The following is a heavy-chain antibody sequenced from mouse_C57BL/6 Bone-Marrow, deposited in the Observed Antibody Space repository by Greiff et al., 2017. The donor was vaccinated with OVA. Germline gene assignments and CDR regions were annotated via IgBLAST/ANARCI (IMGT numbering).Heavy chain of an antibody. D-gene: IGHD1-1*02. CDR3: ARYPHGGYYLDY. Sequence: VQLQQSGAELVRPGASVKMSCTASGYTFTSYTMHWVKQRPGQGLEWIGYINPSSGYPKYTQKFKDKATLTADKSSSTAYLQLSSLTSEDSAVDYCARYPHGGYYLDYGGQGTTLTVSA. CDR1: GYTFTSYT. J-gene: IGHJ2*01. CDR2: INPSSGYP. V-gene: IGHV1-4*01.